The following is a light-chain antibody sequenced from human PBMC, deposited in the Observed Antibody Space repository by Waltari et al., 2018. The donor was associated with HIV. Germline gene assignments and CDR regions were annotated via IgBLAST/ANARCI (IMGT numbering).Light chain of an antibody. J-gene: IGLJ2*01. CDR2: HDN. Sequence: SYVLTQPPSVSVAPGKTATITCGGDNIGTKSVQWYQQRPGQAPVLVVYHDNNRPSGVPERFSGSNSGDTATLTISMVEAGDEADYYCQAWYHSDDPIFFGGGTQLTVL. V-gene: IGLV3-21*03. CDR3: QAWYHSDDPIF. CDR1: NIGTKS.